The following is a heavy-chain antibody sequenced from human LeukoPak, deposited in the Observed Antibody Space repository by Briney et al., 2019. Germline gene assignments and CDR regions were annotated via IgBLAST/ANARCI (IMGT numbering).Heavy chain of an antibody. CDR3: ARHQRSPIAVAGTGWFWYFDY. V-gene: IGHV1-69*05. CDR1: GGTFSSYA. J-gene: IGHJ4*02. CDR2: IIPLFGTA. Sequence: ASVKVSCKASGGTFSSYAISWVRQAPGQGLEWMGGIIPLFGTANYAQKFQGRVTITTDESTSTAYMELSSLRSEDTAVYYCARHQRSPIAVAGTGWFWYFDYWGQGTLVTVSS. D-gene: IGHD6-19*01.